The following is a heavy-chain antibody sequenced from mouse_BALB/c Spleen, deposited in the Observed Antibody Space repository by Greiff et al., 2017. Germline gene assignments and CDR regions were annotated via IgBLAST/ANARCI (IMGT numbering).Heavy chain of an antibody. CDR1: GYAFSSYW. V-gene: IGHV1-80*01. Sequence: QVQLQQSGAELVRPGSSVKISCKASGYAFSSYWMNWVKQRPGQGLEWIGQIYPGDGDTNYNGKFKGKATLTADKSSSTAYMQLSSLTSEDSAVYFCARSGGPWFAYWGQGTLVTVSA. J-gene: IGHJ3*01. CDR3: ARSGGPWFAY. CDR2: IYPGDGDT.